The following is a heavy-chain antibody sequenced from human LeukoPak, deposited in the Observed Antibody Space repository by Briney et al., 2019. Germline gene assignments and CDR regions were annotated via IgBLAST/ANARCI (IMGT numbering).Heavy chain of an antibody. CDR1: GFSLSSYG. D-gene: IGHD3-10*01. J-gene: IGHJ5*02. V-gene: IGHV3-33*01. Sequence: PGGSLRLSCAASGFSLSSYGMHWVRQAPSKGLEWVAVIWYDGSNKYYADSVKGRFTISRDNSKNTLYLQMNSLRAEDTAVYYCARSLERDYHGSGSYYMNNRFDPWGQGTLVTVSS. CDR3: ARSLERDYHGSGSYYMNNRFDP. CDR2: IWYDGSNK.